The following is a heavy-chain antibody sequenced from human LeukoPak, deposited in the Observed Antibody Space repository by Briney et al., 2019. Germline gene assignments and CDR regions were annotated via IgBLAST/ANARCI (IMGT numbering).Heavy chain of an antibody. D-gene: IGHD6-13*01. J-gene: IGHJ4*02. CDR1: GYTFTGYY. CDR2: INPNRGGT. CDR3: ARDLGIAAAGTSLIDY. Sequence: ASVKVSCKASGYTFTGYYMPWVRQAPGQGLEWMGRINPNRGGTNYAQKFLGRVTMTRDTSISTAYMELSRLRSDDTAVYYCARDLGIAAAGTSLIDYWGQGTLVTVSS. V-gene: IGHV1-2*06.